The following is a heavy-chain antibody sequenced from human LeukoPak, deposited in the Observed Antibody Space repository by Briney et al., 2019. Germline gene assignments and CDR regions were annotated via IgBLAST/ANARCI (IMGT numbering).Heavy chain of an antibody. CDR1: GFTFSSYW. D-gene: IGHD1-26*01. J-gene: IGHJ6*03. V-gene: IGHV3-7*01. CDR2: IKRDGSEQ. Sequence: GGPLSLSCVVSGFTFSSYWMGWARQAPGKGLEWVANIKRDGSEQYYVDSVKGRFTISRDNAKNSLSLQMDSLSAEDTAVYYCARIEGTSRSLTYYFYYMDVWGKGTTVTVSS. CDR3: ARIEGTSRSLTYYFYYMDV.